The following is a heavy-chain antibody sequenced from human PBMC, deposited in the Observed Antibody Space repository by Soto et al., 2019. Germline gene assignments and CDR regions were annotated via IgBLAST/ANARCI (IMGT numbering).Heavy chain of an antibody. D-gene: IGHD3-9*01. CDR3: ATDKVAFDM. J-gene: IGHJ3*02. CDR2: INTKTGGT. Sequence: ASVKVSCKASGYIFTGYYIQWVRQAPGQGLEWMGWINTKTGGTKYAQKFQGRVTMARDTSINTAYMEVSRLRSDDTAVYYCATDKVAFDMWGQGTMVTVSS. CDR1: GYIFTGYY. V-gene: IGHV1-2*02.